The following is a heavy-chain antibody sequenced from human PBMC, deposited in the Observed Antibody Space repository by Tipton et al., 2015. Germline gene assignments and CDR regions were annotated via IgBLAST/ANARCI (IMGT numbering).Heavy chain of an antibody. CDR3: ARDLEHGMDV. CDR2: IYYSGSA. Sequence: TLSLTCTVSGDSISSSSYFWGWIRQPPGKGLEWIGSIYYSGSAYYNPSLKSRVAISLDTSKNQFSLTLNSVTAADTAVYYCARDLEHGMDVWGQGTTVTVSS. J-gene: IGHJ6*02. V-gene: IGHV4-39*07. CDR1: GDSISSSSYF. D-gene: IGHD5-24*01.